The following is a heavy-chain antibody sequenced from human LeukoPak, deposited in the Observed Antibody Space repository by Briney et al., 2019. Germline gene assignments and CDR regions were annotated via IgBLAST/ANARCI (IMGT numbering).Heavy chain of an antibody. CDR1: GDSFNEYY. Sequence: SETLSLTCSVFGDSFNEYYWNWVRHPPGKGLQWIGYIYHNGNSNYNPSLKGRLTISVGTAKNQFSLKLTSVTAADTAVYYCARDGGLQSHFDYWGQGALVTVSS. D-gene: IGHD5-24*01. J-gene: IGHJ4*02. V-gene: IGHV4-59*01. CDR3: ARDGGLQSHFDY. CDR2: IYHNGNS.